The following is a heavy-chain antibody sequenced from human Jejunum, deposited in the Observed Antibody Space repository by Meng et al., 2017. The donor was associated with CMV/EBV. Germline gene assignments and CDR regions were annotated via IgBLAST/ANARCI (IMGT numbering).Heavy chain of an antibody. CDR3: TANYFDY. J-gene: IGHJ4*02. V-gene: IGHV3-15*01. CDR2: IKPNTAGGTA. Sequence: SCASSGLSFTNAWMGWVRQAPGKGLEWIGRIKPNTAGGTADYVAPVKGRFTISRDDSKNTLYLQMNSLKSEDTAVYYCTANYFDYWGQGTLVTVSS. CDR1: GLSFTNAW.